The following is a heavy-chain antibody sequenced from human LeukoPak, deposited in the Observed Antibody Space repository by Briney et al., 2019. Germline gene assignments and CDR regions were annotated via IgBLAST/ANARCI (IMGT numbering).Heavy chain of an antibody. J-gene: IGHJ3*02. V-gene: IGHV4-39*01. Sequence: SETLSLNCTVSGGSISSSSYYWGWIRQPPGKGLEWIGSIYYSGSTYYNPSLKSRVTISVDTSKNQFSLKLSSVTAADTAVYYCARWTLGIVGANQAFDIWGQGTMVTVSS. CDR2: IYYSGST. CDR1: GGSISSSSYY. CDR3: ARWTLGIVGANQAFDI. D-gene: IGHD1-26*01.